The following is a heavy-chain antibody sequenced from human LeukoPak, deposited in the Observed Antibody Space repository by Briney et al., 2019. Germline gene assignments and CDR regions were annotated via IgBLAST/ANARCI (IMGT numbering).Heavy chain of an antibody. D-gene: IGHD3-10*01. Sequence: ASVKVSCKASGYTFTSYDINWVRQATGQGLEWMGWMNPNSGNTGYAQKFQGRVTMTRDTSISTAYMGLSSLRSEDTAVYYCARVPGSGSYSEGFDPWGQGTLVTVSS. CDR3: ARVPGSGSYSEGFDP. CDR2: MNPNSGNT. CDR1: GYTFTSYD. J-gene: IGHJ5*02. V-gene: IGHV1-8*01.